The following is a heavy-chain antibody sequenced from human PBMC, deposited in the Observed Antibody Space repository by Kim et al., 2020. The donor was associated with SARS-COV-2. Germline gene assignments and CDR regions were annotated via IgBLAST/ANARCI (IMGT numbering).Heavy chain of an antibody. CDR1: GFMFSGYD. CDR3: ATRPPCSGGICFGLDS. V-gene: IGHV3-30*03. J-gene: IGHJ4*02. CDR2: TSTDGSIK. D-gene: IGHD2-15*01. Sequence: GGSLRLSCATSGFMFSGYDMHWVRQAPGKGLEWVAVTSTDGSIKYYADSVRGRFTISRDNSKSSLYLQMNSLRPEDTAVYYCATRPPCSGGICFGLDSWGQGTLVTVSS.